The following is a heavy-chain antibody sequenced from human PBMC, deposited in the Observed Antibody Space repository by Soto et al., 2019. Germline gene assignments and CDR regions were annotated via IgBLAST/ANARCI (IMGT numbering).Heavy chain of an antibody. CDR2: INPSGGHT. Sequence: QVQLMQSGAEVKKPGASVKVSCKASGNTFTNYYIHWVRQAPGQGLEWMGTINPSGGHTTYSQNCLGRVTMTRDTYTSTLYMELTSLTSDDTAVYYCARGGHVVVVTAAFDSWGQGTLVTVSS. CDR1: GNTFTNYY. J-gene: IGHJ4*02. V-gene: IGHV1-46*01. CDR3: ARGGHVVVVTAAFDS. D-gene: IGHD2-21*02.